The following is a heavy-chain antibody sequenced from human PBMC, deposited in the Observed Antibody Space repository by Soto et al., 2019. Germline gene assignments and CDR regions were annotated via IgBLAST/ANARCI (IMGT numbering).Heavy chain of an antibody. CDR2: IYYSGST. CDR1: GGSISSYY. V-gene: IGHV4-59*01. CDR3: ARVEREYDSSGYETSTFDY. Sequence: SETLSLTCTVSGGSISSYYWSWIRQPPGKGLEWIGYIYYSGSTNYNPSLKSRVTISVDTSKNQFSLKLSSVTAADTAVYYCARVEREYDSSGYETSTFDYWGQGTLVTVSS. D-gene: IGHD3-22*01. J-gene: IGHJ4*02.